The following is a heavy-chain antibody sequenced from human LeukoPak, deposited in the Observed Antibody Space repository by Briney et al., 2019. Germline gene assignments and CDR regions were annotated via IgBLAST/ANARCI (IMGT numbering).Heavy chain of an antibody. CDR3: ARQSIVVVVAASGSWFDP. CDR1: GGTFSGYA. D-gene: IGHD2-15*01. V-gene: IGHV1-69*04. J-gene: IGHJ5*02. Sequence: SEKVSCKASGGTFSGYAISWVRQAPGQGLEWMGRIIPILGIANYAQKFQGRVTITADKSTSTAYMELSSLRSEDTAVYYCARQSIVVVVAASGSWFDPWGQGTLVTVSS. CDR2: IIPILGIA.